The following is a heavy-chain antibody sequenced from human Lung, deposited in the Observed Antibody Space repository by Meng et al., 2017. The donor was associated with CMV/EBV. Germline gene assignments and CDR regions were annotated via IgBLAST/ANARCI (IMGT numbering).Heavy chain of an antibody. J-gene: IGHJ5*02. V-gene: IGHV1-46*01. Sequence: ASVXVSXKPSGYTFTSYYMHWVRQAPGQGLEWMGIINPSGGSTSYAQKFQGRVTMTRDTSTSTVYMELSSLRSEDTAVYYCARGGTRRNWFDPWGQGTLVTGYS. CDR1: GYTFTSYY. CDR3: ARGGTRRNWFDP. D-gene: IGHD2-2*01. CDR2: INPSGGST.